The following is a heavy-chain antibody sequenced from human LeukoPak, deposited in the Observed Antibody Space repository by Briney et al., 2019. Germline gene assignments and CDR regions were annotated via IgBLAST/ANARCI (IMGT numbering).Heavy chain of an antibody. V-gene: IGHV3-30*02. CDR3: AKDKEDCSSTSCYDAFDI. J-gene: IGHJ3*02. D-gene: IGHD2-2*01. Sequence: GGSLRLSCAASGFTFSSYGMHWVRQAPGKGLEWVAFIRYDGSNKYYTDSVKGRFTISRDNSKNTLYLQMNSLRAEDTAVYYCAKDKEDCSSTSCYDAFDIWGQGTMVTVSS. CDR2: IRYDGSNK. CDR1: GFTFSSYG.